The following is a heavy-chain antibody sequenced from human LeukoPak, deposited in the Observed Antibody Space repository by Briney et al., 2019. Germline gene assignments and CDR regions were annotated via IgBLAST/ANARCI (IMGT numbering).Heavy chain of an antibody. Sequence: GGPLRLSCAASGFTLSSYWMHWARQAPGKGVVRVSYISSSGSTIYYADSVKGRFTISRDNAKNSLYLQMNSLRAEDTAVYYCARVTVAGPYYYYYYMDVWGKGTTVTISS. CDR1: GFTLSSYW. D-gene: IGHD6-19*01. CDR2: ISSSGSTI. CDR3: ARVTVAGPYYYYYYMDV. J-gene: IGHJ6*03. V-gene: IGHV3-48*04.